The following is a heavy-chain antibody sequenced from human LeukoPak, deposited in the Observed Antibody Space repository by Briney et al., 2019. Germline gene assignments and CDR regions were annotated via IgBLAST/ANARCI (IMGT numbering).Heavy chain of an antibody. CDR3: ARDVEGGDGSSWYWLDYYYYMDV. Sequence: ASVKVSCKASGYTFTSYYMHWVRQAPGQGLEWMGIINPSGGSTSYAQKFQGRVTMTRDMSTSTVYMELSSLRSEDTAVYYCARDVEGGDGSSWYWLDYYYYMDVWGKGTTVTISS. D-gene: IGHD6-13*01. CDR1: GYTFTSYY. V-gene: IGHV1-46*01. CDR2: INPSGGST. J-gene: IGHJ6*03.